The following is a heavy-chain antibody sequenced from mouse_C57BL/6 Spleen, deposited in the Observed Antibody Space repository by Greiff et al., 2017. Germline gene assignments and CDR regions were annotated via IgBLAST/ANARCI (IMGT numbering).Heavy chain of an antibody. Sequence: VKLQESGAELVKPGASVKMSCKASGYTFTTYPIAWMKQNHGKSLEWIGNFHPYNDDTKYNEKFKGKATLTVDKSSNTVYLELSRLTSEDSAVYYCAVIYGIAGWYAMGCWGQVTSVTVSS. CDR1: GYTFTTYP. J-gene: IGHJ4*01. CDR2: FHPYNDDT. V-gene: IGHV1-47*01. D-gene: IGHD2-1*01. CDR3: AVIYGIAGWYAMGC.